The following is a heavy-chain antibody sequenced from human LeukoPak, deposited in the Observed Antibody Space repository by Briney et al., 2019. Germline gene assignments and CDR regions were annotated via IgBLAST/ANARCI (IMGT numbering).Heavy chain of an antibody. J-gene: IGHJ4*02. V-gene: IGHV4-4*07. D-gene: IGHD6-19*01. CDR1: DGSISSYY. CDR2: LYTSGST. Sequence: SETLSLTCTVSDGSISSYYWSWIRQPAGKGLEWIGRLYTSGSTNYNPSLKSRVTMSVDTSKNQFSLKLSSVTAADTAVYYCACSSSVWFWNYWGQGTLVTVSS. CDR3: ACSSSVWFWNY.